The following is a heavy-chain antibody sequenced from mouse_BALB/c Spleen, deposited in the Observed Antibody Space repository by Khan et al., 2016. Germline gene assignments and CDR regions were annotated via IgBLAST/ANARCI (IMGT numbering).Heavy chain of an antibody. CDR2: IDPAIDNT. J-gene: IGHJ3*01. CDR3: ARGIYDYGFAY. Sequence: EVQLQESGAELVKPGASVKLSCTASGFNIIDTYIHWVKQRPEQGLEWIGRIDPAIDNTKYDPKFQGKATIAADTSSNTAYLQLSSLTSEDTAVYYCARGIYDYGFAYWGQGTLVTVSS. V-gene: IGHV14-3*02. D-gene: IGHD2-4*01. CDR1: GFNIIDTY.